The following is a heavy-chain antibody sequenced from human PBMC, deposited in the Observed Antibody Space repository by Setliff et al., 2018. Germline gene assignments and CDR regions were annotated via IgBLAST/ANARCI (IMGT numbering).Heavy chain of an antibody. CDR2: ISYSGAT. J-gene: IGHJ4*02. CDR1: GGSISSYS. Sequence: SETLSLTCTVSGGSISSYSWSWIRQPPGKGLQWIGYISYSGATNYNPSLKSRVTISGDTSKNQFSLKLTSVTAADTAVYYCARSLGSGSYCSGGNCYFGYWGQGTLVTVSS. D-gene: IGHD2-15*01. V-gene: IGHV4-59*08. CDR3: ARSLGSGSYCSGGNCYFGY.